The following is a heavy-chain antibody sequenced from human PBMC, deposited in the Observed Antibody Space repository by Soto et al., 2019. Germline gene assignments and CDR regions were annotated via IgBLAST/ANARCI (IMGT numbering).Heavy chain of an antibody. CDR1: GFTFSSYS. V-gene: IGHV3-48*01. J-gene: IGHJ4*02. CDR2: ISSSSSTI. CDR3: ARWDISGYFDY. D-gene: IGHD1-26*01. Sequence: GGSLRLSCAASGFTFSSYSMNWVRQAPGKGLEWVSYISSSSSTIYYADSVKGRLTISRDNAKNSLYLQMNSLRAEDTAVYYCARWDISGYFDYWGQGTLVTVSS.